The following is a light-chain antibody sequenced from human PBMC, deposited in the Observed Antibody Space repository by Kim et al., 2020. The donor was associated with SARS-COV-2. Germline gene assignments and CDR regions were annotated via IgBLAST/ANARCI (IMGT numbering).Light chain of an antibody. Sequence: EIVLTQSPATLSLSPGERATLSCRASQSVSSYLVWYQQKPGQAPRLLISDASNRATGIPTRFSGRGSGTDFTLTISSLEPEDFAVYYCQQRSNWPGTFGKGTKVDI. CDR1: QSVSSY. V-gene: IGKV3-11*01. CDR2: DAS. J-gene: IGKJ1*01. CDR3: QQRSNWPGT.